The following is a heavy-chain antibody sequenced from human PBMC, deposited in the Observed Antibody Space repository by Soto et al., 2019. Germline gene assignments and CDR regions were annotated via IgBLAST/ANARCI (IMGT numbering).Heavy chain of an antibody. D-gene: IGHD3-16*01. J-gene: IGHJ5*02. CDR2: ISRSSSYI. CDR1: GFTFSSYS. V-gene: IGHV3-21*01. CDR3: ARDLHDYVSFRFDP. Sequence: EVQLVESGGGLVKPGGSLRLSCAASGFTFSSYSMNWVRQTPGKGLEWVSSISRSSSYIYYAVSVKGRFTISRDNAKNSLYLQMNSLRAEDTAVYYCARDLHDYVSFRFDPWGQGTLVTVSS.